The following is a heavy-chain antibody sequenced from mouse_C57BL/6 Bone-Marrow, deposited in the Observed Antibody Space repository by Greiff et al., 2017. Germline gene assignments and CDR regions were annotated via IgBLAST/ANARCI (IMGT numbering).Heavy chain of an antibody. Sequence: QVQLQQPGAELVKPGASVTLSCKASGYTFTNDWMHWVKQRPGQGLEWIGMMHPNGGSPDYNEKFKSEATLSVDKSSRTAYMELSSLTSEDSAVYYCARSYDYDDYTMDYWGQGTSVTVSS. V-gene: IGHV1-64*01. J-gene: IGHJ4*01. D-gene: IGHD2-4*01. CDR2: MHPNGGSP. CDR3: ARSYDYDDYTMDY. CDR1: GYTFTNDW.